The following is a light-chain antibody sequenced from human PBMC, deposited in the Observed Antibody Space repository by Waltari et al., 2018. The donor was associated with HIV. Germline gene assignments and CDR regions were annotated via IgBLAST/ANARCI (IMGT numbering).Light chain of an antibody. Sequence: QSALTQPASVSGSPGKSITISCTGTSSDVGGYNYVSWYQQHPGNAPKLMIYDVSNRPSGVSNRFSGSKSGNTASLTISGLQAEDEADYYCSSYTSSSTRVFGTGTKVTVL. CDR2: DVS. J-gene: IGLJ1*01. CDR3: SSYTSSSTRV. V-gene: IGLV2-14*01. CDR1: SSDVGGYNY.